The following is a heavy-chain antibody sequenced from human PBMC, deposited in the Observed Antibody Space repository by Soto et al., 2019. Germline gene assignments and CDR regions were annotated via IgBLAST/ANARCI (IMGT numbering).Heavy chain of an antibody. CDR1: GYTFTSSY. D-gene: IGHD3-9*01. Sequence: QVQLVQSGAEVKKPGASVKVSCKASGYTFTSSYMHWVRQAPGQGLEWMGIINPSGGRTNYAQKFQGRVHMTSDTSASTVYMDLSSLRSEDTALYYCARGLTAGDYWGQGTLVTVSS. V-gene: IGHV1-46*01. J-gene: IGHJ4*02. CDR3: ARGLTAGDY. CDR2: INPSGGRT.